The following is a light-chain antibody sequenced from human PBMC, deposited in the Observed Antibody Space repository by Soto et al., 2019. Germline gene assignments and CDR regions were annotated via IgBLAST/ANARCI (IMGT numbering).Light chain of an antibody. CDR2: GAS. V-gene: IGKV3-20*01. Sequence: EIVLTQSPGTLSLSPGERATLSCRASQSVSSSYLAWHQQKPGQAPRLLIYGASSRATGIPDRFSGSGSGTDFTLTISRLEPEDFAVYYCQQYGSSPPNTFGRGTKLEIK. J-gene: IGKJ2*01. CDR1: QSVSSSY. CDR3: QQYGSSPPNT.